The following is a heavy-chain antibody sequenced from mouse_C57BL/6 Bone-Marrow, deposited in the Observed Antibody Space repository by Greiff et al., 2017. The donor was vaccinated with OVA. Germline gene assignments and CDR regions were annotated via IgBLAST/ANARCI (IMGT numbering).Heavy chain of an antibody. CDR1: GFTFSDAW. CDR2: IRNNANNPAT. V-gene: IGHV6-6*01. D-gene: IGHD2-3*01. CDR3: TRGGYYTLYSFDY. J-gene: IGHJ2*01. Sequence: EVKLVESGGGLVQPGGSMKLSCAASGFTFSDAWMAWVRQSPEKGLEWVAEIRNNANNPATYYAESVKWRFTISNDDYKRSVYLQRNRLRAEDTGIYYCTRGGYYTLYSFDYWGQGTTLTVSS.